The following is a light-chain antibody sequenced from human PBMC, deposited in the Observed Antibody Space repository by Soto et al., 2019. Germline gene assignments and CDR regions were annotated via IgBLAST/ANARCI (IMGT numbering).Light chain of an antibody. J-gene: IGLJ3*02. CDR2: EAS. CDR3: CSFAGSITWV. V-gene: IGLV2-23*01. Sequence: QSALTQPASVSGSPGQSITISCTGTSSDVGSYNLVSWYQQHPGKAPKLMIFEASKRPSGVSNRFSGSKSGNTASLTIYGLQAEDEADYYCCSFAGSITWVFGGGTKLTVL. CDR1: SSDVGSYNL.